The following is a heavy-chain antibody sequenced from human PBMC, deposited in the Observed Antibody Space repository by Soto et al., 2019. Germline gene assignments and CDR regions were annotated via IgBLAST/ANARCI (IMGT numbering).Heavy chain of an antibody. CDR1: GGSISSFY. D-gene: IGHD5-18*01. CDR2: IYYSGST. J-gene: IGHJ4*02. CDR3: ARHPGYGLYYFDY. V-gene: IGHV4-59*08. Sequence: SETLSLTCTVSGGSISSFYLSWIRKLPGKGLEWIGYIYYSGSTNYNHSLKSRVTISVDTSKNQFSLKLSSVTAADTAVYYCARHPGYGLYYFDYWGQGTLVTVSS.